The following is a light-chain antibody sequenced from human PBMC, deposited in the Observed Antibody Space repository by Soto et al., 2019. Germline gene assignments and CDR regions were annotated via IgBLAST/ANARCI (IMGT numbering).Light chain of an antibody. CDR2: GAS. CDR1: QSVSSN. V-gene: IGKV3-15*01. CDR3: QQYNNWPFT. Sequence: EIVMTQSPATLSVSPGERATLSCRASQSVSSNLAWYQQKPGQAPRLLIYGASPRATGIPARFSGSGSGTEFTLTISSLQYEDFAVYYCQQYNNWPFTFGPGTKVDIK. J-gene: IGKJ3*01.